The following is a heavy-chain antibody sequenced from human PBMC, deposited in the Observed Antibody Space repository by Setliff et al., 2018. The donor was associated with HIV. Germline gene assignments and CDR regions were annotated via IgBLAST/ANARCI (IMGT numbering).Heavy chain of an antibody. CDR1: GGSISSGDYY. D-gene: IGHD6-19*01. CDR3: ASMERGSGFSNRNYFGY. J-gene: IGHJ4*02. CDR2: IYYSGST. V-gene: IGHV4-30-4*02. Sequence: ASETLSLTCTVSGGSISSGDYYWSWIRQPPGKGLEWIGYIYYSGSTYYNPSLKSRVTISVDTSKNQFSLKLSSVTAADTAVYYCASMERGSGFSNRNYFGYWGQGTLVTVSS.